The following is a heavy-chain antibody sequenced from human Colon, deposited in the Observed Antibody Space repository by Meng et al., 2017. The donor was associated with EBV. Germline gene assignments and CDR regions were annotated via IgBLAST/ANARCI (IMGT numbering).Heavy chain of an antibody. Sequence: EQVQELGPERVRAGGTLSLTCGVSGVSISSNIRWTWVRQPPGKVLEWIGAIDDSGSTNYNPSLNSRISISLDKSKNHFSMKVNSVTAADTAVYYCARGKQDAWELLAYWGQVALVTVSS. J-gene: IGHJ1*01. CDR1: GVSISSNIR. CDR2: IDDSGST. V-gene: IGHV4-4*02. CDR3: ARGKQDAWELLAY. D-gene: IGHD1-26*01.